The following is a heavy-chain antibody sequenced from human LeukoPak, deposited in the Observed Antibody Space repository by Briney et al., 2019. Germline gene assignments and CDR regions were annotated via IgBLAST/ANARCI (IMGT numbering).Heavy chain of an antibody. J-gene: IGHJ1*01. D-gene: IGHD3-22*01. CDR3: IRANYDSSGYYSYAEYFQH. CDR2: ISSSSSYI. V-gene: IGHV3-21*01. CDR1: GFTFSSYS. Sequence: PGGSLRLSCAASGFTFSSYSMNWVRHAPGMGLEWVSSISSSSSYIYYADSVKGRFTISRDNAKNSLYLQMNSLRAEDTAVYYCIRANYDSSGYYSYAEYFQHWGQGTLVTVSS.